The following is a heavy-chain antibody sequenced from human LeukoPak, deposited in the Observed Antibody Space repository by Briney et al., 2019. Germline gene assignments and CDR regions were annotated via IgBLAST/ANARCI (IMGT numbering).Heavy chain of an antibody. V-gene: IGHV3-48*03. CDR3: ARATSLITMIVVVTHAFDI. D-gene: IGHD3-22*01. J-gene: IGHJ3*02. Sequence: GGSLRLPCAASGFTFSSYEMNWVRQAPGKGLEWVSYISSSGSTIYYADSVKGRFTISRDNAKNSLYLQMNSLRAEDTAVYYCARATSLITMIVVVTHAFDIWGQGTMVTVSS. CDR2: ISSSGSTI. CDR1: GFTFSSYE.